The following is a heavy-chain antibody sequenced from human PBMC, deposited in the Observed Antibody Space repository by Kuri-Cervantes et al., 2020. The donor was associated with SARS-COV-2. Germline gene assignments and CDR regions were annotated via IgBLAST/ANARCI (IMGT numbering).Heavy chain of an antibody. V-gene: IGHV4-34*01. D-gene: IGHD6-19*01. J-gene: IGHJ3*02. CDR3: ARVNQWLASADI. Sequence: GSLRLSCAVYGGSFSGYYWSWIRQPPGKGLEWIGEINHSGSTNYNPSLESRVTISVDTSKNQFSLKLSSVTAADTAVYYCARVNQWLASADIWGQGTTVTVSS. CDR2: INHSGST. CDR1: GGSFSGYY.